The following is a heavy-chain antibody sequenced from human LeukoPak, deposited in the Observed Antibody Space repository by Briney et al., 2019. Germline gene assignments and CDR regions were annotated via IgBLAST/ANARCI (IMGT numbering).Heavy chain of an antibody. V-gene: IGHV3-48*02. CDR3: AREPLDY. CDR1: GFTFSSYA. Sequence: HTGGSLRLSCTASGFTFSSYAMNWVRQAPGKGLEWVSYISSSSTIIYNADSVKGRFTISRDNDKNSLFLQMNSLRDEDTAVYYCAREPLDYWGQGTLVTVSS. J-gene: IGHJ4*02. CDR2: ISSSSTII.